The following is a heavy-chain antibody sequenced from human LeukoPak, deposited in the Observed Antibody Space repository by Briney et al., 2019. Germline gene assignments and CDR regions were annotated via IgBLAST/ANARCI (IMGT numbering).Heavy chain of an antibody. V-gene: IGHV4-4*07. D-gene: IGHD3-16*01. CDR1: GGSISGYY. CDR3: AKSPSGRGGYNWFDP. Sequence: PSETLSITCTVSGGSISGYYWSWIRQPAGKGLEWIGRVYTSGSTNYNPSLKSRVTMSIDTSKNQFSLNLSSVTAADTAVYYCAKSPSGRGGYNWFDPWGQGTLVTVSS. J-gene: IGHJ5*02. CDR2: VYTSGST.